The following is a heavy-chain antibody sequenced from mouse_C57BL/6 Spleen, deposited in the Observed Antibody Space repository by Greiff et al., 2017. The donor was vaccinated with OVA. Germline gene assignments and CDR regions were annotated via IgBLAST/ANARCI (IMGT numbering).Heavy chain of an antibody. J-gene: IGHJ1*03. CDR3: ARGRIYYGSSYWYFDV. V-gene: IGHV5-17*01. Sequence: EVKLMESGGGLVKPGGSLKLSCAASGFTFSDYGMHWVGQAPEKGLGWVAYISSGSGTIYYAATVKGRFTISIDNAKNTLFLQMTSLRSEDTAMYYCARGRIYYGSSYWYFDVWGTGTTVTVSS. D-gene: IGHD1-1*01. CDR1: GFTFSDYG. CDR2: ISSGSGTI.